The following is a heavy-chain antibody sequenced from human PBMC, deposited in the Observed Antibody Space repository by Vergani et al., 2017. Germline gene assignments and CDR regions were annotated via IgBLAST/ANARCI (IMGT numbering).Heavy chain of an antibody. CDR2: IYTSGST. D-gene: IGHD4-17*01. J-gene: IGHJ2*01. Sequence: QLQLQESGPGLVKPSETLSLTCTVSGGSISSSSYYWSWIRQPAGKGLEWIGRIYTSGSTNYNPSLKSRVTISVDTSKNQFSLKLSSVTAADTAVYYCAREGYGDYKGKEGWYFDLWGRGTLVTVSS. V-gene: IGHV4-61*02. CDR3: AREGYGDYKGKEGWYFDL. CDR1: GGSISSSSYY.